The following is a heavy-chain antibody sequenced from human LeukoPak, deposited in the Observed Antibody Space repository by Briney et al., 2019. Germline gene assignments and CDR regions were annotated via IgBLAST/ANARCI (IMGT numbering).Heavy chain of an antibody. D-gene: IGHD6-19*01. J-gene: IGHJ4*02. CDR3: ARDGESSGSSYFDY. Sequence: GASVKVSCKASGGTFSSYAISWVRQAPGQGLEWMGGIIPIFGTANYAQKFQGRVTITADESTSTAYMELSSLRSEDTAVYYCARDGESSGSSYFDYWGQGTLVTVSS. V-gene: IGHV1-69*13. CDR1: GGTFSSYA. CDR2: IIPIFGTA.